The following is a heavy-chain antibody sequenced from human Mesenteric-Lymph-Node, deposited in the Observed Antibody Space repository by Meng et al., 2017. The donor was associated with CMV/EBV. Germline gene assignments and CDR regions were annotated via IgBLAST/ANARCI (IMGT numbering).Heavy chain of an antibody. CDR2: IGTAGDT. CDR1: GFTFSSYD. D-gene: IGHD6-13*01. Sequence: GGSLRLSCAACGFTFSSYDMHWVRQATGKGLEWVSAIGTAGDTYYPGSVKGRFTISRENAKNSLYLQMNSLRAGDTAVYYCARERALGAYYYGMDVWGQGTTVTVSS. V-gene: IGHV3-13*01. CDR3: ARERALGAYYYGMDV. J-gene: IGHJ6*02.